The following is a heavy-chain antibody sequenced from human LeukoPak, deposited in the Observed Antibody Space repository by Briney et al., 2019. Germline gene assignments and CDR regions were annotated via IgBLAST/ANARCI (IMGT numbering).Heavy chain of an antibody. CDR2: IYSGGST. V-gene: IGHV3-53*01. Sequence: GGSLRLSCAASGFTVSSNYMSWVRQAPGKGLEWVSVIYSGGSTYYADSVKGRFTISRDNSKSTLYIQMNSLRAEDTAVYYCAKEPSAARMDFDYWGQGTLVTVSS. CDR1: GFTVSSNY. J-gene: IGHJ4*02. CDR3: AKEPSAARMDFDY. D-gene: IGHD2-2*01.